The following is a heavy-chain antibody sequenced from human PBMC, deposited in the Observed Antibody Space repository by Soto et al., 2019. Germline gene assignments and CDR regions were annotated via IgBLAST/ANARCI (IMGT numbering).Heavy chain of an antibody. CDR3: ASSPHKDSRPDY. J-gene: IGHJ4*02. D-gene: IGHD3-22*01. CDR2: IKYDGSEQ. CDR1: GFTFSSYW. V-gene: IGHV3-7*03. Sequence: GGSLRLSCAASGFTFSSYWMSWVRQAPGRGLEWMANIKYDGSEQYYVDSVKGRLTISRDNAKNSLYLQMNSLRAEDTAVYYCASSPHKDSRPDYWGQGTLVTVSS.